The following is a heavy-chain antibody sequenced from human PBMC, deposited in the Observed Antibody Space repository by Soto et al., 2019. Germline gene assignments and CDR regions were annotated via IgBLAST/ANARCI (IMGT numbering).Heavy chain of an antibody. Sequence: SETLSLTCTVSGGSISSGGYYWSWIRQPPGKGLEWIGYISYSGSTDYNPSLKSRVTISFDASKNQISLQVRSATAADAAVYYCARDLKEYCSDGKCNWFDPWGQGTLVTVSS. V-gene: IGHV4-61*08. J-gene: IGHJ5*02. CDR3: ARDLKEYCSDGKCNWFDP. CDR2: ISYSGST. CDR1: GGSISSGGYY. D-gene: IGHD2-15*01.